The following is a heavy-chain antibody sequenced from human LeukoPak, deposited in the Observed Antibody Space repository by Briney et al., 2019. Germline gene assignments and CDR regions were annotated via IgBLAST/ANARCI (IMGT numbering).Heavy chain of an antibody. CDR2: IYYSGST. Sequence: SETLSLTCTVSGGSISSYYWSWIRQPPGKGLEWIGYIYYSGSTNYNPSLKSRVTISVDTSKNQFSLKLSSVTAADTAVYYCARVRLPEPFWYFDLWGRGTLVTVSS. D-gene: IGHD1-14*01. CDR3: ARVRLPEPFWYFDL. CDR1: GGSISSYY. J-gene: IGHJ2*01. V-gene: IGHV4-59*01.